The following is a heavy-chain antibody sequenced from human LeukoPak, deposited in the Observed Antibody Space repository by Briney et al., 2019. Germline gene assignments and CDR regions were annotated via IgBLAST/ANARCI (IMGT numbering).Heavy chain of an antibody. Sequence: SQTLSLTCAISGDSVSSNSVAWNWIRQSPSRGLEWLGRTYYRSKWYNDYAVSVKSRITINPDTSKNQFSLQLNSVTPEDTAVYYCARDSIAVAVDLNYYSYYMAVWGNGTTVTVSS. J-gene: IGHJ6*03. CDR1: GDSVSSNSVA. CDR2: TYYRSKWYN. V-gene: IGHV6-1*01. D-gene: IGHD6-19*01. CDR3: ARDSIAVAVDLNYYSYYMAV.